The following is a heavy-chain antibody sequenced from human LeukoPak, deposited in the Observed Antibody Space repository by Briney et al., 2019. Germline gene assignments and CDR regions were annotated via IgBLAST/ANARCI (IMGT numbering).Heavy chain of an antibody. CDR1: GGSISSSSYY. CDR3: ARGLYCSSTSCYHYYYYYMDV. D-gene: IGHD2-2*01. V-gene: IGHV4-39*07. Sequence: SETLSLTCTVSGGSISSSSYYWGWIRQPPGKGLEWIGSIYYSGSTYYNPSLKSRVTISVDTSKNQFSLKLSSVTAADTAVYYCARGLYCSSTSCYHYYYYYMDVWGKGTTVTVSS. CDR2: IYYSGST. J-gene: IGHJ6*03.